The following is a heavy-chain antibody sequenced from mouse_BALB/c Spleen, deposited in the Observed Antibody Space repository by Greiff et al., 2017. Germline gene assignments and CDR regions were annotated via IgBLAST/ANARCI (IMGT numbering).Heavy chain of an antibody. V-gene: IGHV1-26*01. CDR3: ARMNWERDYWYFDV. D-gene: IGHD4-1*01. CDR2: INPYNGAT. CDR1: GYSFTGYY. Sequence: EVQLQQSGPELVKPGASVKISCKASGYSFTGYYMHWVKQSHVKSLEWIGRINPYNGATSYNQNFKDKASLTVDKSSSTAYMELHSLTSEDSAVYYCARMNWERDYWYFDVWGAGTTVTVSS. J-gene: IGHJ1*01.